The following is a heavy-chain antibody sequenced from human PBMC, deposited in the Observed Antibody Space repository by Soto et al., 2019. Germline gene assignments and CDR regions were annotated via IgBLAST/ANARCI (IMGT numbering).Heavy chain of an antibody. Sequence: RGESLKISCKGSGYSFTSYWIGCVRQMPGKGLEWMGIIYPGDSDTRYSPSFQGQVTISADKSISTAYLQWSSLKASDTAMYYCARSYDFWSGYYRPLFSYWGQGTLVTVSS. V-gene: IGHV5-51*01. CDR3: ARSYDFWSGYYRPLFSY. CDR2: IYPGDSDT. CDR1: GYSFTSYW. D-gene: IGHD3-3*01. J-gene: IGHJ4*02.